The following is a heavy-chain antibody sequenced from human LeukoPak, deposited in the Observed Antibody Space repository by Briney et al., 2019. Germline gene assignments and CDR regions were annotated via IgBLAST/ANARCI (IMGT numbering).Heavy chain of an antibody. Sequence: GGSLRLPYAASGFTFSSYAMSWVRQAPGKGLEWVSAISGSGGSTYYADSVKGRFTISRDNSKNTLYLQMNSLRAEDTAVYYCAKRGDYYDSSGYPYYFDYWGQGTLVTVSS. J-gene: IGHJ4*02. CDR1: GFTFSSYA. CDR2: ISGSGGST. CDR3: AKRGDYYDSSGYPYYFDY. V-gene: IGHV3-23*01. D-gene: IGHD3-22*01.